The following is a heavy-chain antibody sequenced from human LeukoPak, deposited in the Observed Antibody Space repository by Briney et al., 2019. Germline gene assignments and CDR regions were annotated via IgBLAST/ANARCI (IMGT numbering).Heavy chain of an antibody. V-gene: IGHV1-69*05. CDR2: IIPIFGTA. CDR1: GGTFSSYA. D-gene: IGHD5-12*01. CDR3: VILIVATTLKNDAFDI. Sequence: ASVKVSCKASGGTFSSYAISWVRQAPGQGLEWMGRIIPIFGTANYAQKFQGRVTITTDESTSTAYMELSSLRSEDTAVYYCVILIVATTLKNDAFDIWGQGTMVTVSS. J-gene: IGHJ3*02.